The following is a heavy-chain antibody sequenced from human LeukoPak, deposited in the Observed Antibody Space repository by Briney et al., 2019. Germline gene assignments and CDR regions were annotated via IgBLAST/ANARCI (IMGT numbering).Heavy chain of an antibody. CDR2: ISSDGGST. CDR3: VPASAGMGYYFDY. CDR1: GFTFSSYT. J-gene: IGHJ4*02. D-gene: IGHD6-13*01. V-gene: IGHV3-64D*06. Sequence: GGSLRLSCSASGFTFSSYTMHRVRQAPGKGLEYVSVISSDGGSTYYADSVKGRFTISRDNSKNTQYLQMSSLTTEDTAVYYCVPASAGMGYYFDYWGQGTLVTVSS.